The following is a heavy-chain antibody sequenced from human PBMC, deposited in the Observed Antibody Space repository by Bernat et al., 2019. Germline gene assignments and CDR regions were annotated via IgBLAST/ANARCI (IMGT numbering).Heavy chain of an antibody. Sequence: QVQLVESGGGVVQPERSLRLSCAASGFTFSSYGMHWVRQAPGKGLEWVAVISYDGSNKYYADSVKGRFTISRDNSKNTLYLQMNSLRAEDTAVYYCAKDRYYDFWSGYYFDYWGQGTLVTVSS. D-gene: IGHD3-3*01. CDR3: AKDRYYDFWSGYYFDY. V-gene: IGHV3-30*18. CDR1: GFTFSSYG. J-gene: IGHJ4*02. CDR2: ISYDGSNK.